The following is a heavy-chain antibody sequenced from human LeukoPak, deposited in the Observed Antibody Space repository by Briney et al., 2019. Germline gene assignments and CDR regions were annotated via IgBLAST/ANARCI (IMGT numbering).Heavy chain of an antibody. Sequence: GGSLRLSCAASGFTLSSYAMSGVRQAPGKGLEWVSDISGSGGSTYYADSVKGRFTISRDNAKNSLYLQMNSLRAEDTAVYYCARLAYCGGDCYTFDYWGQGTLVTVSS. J-gene: IGHJ4*02. D-gene: IGHD2-21*02. CDR1: GFTLSSYA. CDR2: ISGSGGST. CDR3: ARLAYCGGDCYTFDY. V-gene: IGHV3-23*01.